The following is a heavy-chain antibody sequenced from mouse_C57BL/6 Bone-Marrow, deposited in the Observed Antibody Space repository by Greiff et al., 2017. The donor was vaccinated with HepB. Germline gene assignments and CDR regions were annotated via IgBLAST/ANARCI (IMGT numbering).Heavy chain of an antibody. J-gene: IGHJ1*03. D-gene: IGHD1-1*01. V-gene: IGHV5-15*01. CDR3: ARRRGTTVVSYWYFDV. CDR1: GFTFSDYG. CDR2: ISNLAYSI. Sequence: EVQGVESGGGLVQPGGSLKLSCAASGFTFSDYGMAWVRQAPRKGPEWVAFISNLAYSIYYADTVTGRFTISRENAKNTLYLEMSSLRSEDTAMYYCARRRGTTVVSYWYFDVWGTGTTVTVSS.